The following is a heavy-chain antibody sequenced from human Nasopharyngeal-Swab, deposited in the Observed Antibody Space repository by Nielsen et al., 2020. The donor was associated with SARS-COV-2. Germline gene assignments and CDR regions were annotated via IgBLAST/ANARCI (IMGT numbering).Heavy chain of an antibody. CDR3: ARIAVHHNWFDP. D-gene: IGHD1-1*01. CDR2: IIPIFGTA. J-gene: IGHJ5*02. V-gene: IGHV1-69*13. CDR1: GGTFSSYA. Sequence: SVKVSCKASGGTFSSYAISWVRQAPGQGLEWMGGIIPIFGTANYAQKFRGRVTITADESTSTAYMELSSLRSEDTAVYYCARIAVHHNWFDPWGQGTLVTVSS.